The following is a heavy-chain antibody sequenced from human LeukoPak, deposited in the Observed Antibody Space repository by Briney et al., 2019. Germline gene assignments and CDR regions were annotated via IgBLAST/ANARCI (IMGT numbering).Heavy chain of an antibody. CDR2: IIPILGIA. V-gene: IGHV1-69*04. Sequence: ASVKVSCKASGGTFSSNAISWVRQAPGQGLEWMGRIIPILGIANYAQKFQGRVTITADKSTSTAYMELSSLRSEDTAVYYCARDPSTAMVSPIFDYWGQGTLVTVSS. J-gene: IGHJ4*02. D-gene: IGHD5-18*01. CDR3: ARDPSTAMVSPIFDY. CDR1: GGTFSSNA.